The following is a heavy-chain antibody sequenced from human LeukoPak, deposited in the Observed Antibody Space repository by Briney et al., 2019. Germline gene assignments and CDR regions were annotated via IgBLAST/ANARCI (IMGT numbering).Heavy chain of an antibody. CDR1: GGSVSSSCNY. CDR2: VYYSGST. D-gene: IGHD6-6*01. Sequence: SETLSLTCTVSGGSVSSSCNYWGWIRQPPGKGLEWIGSVYYSGSTYYNPSLKSRVTISVDTSKNQFSLKMSSVTAADTTLFYCARHRRCSSLSVFDSWGQGTLVTVSS. V-gene: IGHV4-39*01. CDR3: ARHRRCSSLSVFDS. J-gene: IGHJ4*02.